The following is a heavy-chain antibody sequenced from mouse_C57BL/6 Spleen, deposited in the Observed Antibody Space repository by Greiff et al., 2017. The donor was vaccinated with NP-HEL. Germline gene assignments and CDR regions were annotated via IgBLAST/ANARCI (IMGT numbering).Heavy chain of an antibody. CDR1: GYTFTDYY. V-gene: IGHV1-26*01. D-gene: IGHD4-1*01. Sequence: EVQLQQSGPELVKPGASVKISCKASGYTFTDYYMNWVKQSHGKSLEWIGDINPNNGGTSYNQKFKGKATLTLDKSSSTAYMELRSLTSEDSAVYYCARGPNWFDYWGQGTTLTVSS. CDR3: ARGPNWFDY. CDR2: INPNNGGT. J-gene: IGHJ2*01.